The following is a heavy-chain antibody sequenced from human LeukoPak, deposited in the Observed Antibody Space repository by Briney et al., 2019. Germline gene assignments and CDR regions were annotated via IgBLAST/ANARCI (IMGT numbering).Heavy chain of an antibody. Sequence: SETLSPTCTVSGGSISSSSYYWGWIRQPPGKGLEWIGSIYYSGSTYYNPSLKSRVTISVDTSKNQFSLKLSSVTAADTAVYYCAKSFGPVIAAAGTGADWGQGTLVTVSS. CDR1: GGSISSSSYY. CDR2: IYYSGST. J-gene: IGHJ4*02. D-gene: IGHD6-13*01. CDR3: AKSFGPVIAAAGTGAD. V-gene: IGHV4-39*07.